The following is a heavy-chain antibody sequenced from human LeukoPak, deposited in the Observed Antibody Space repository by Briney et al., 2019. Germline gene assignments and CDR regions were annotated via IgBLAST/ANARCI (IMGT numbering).Heavy chain of an antibody. CDR3: ARDDIVVVPAAHYYYYMDV. CDR2: IIPIFGTA. D-gene: IGHD2-2*01. J-gene: IGHJ6*03. V-gene: IGHV1-69*05. CDR1: GGTFSSYA. Sequence: ASVKVSCKASGGTFSSYAISWVRQAPGQGLEWMGGIIPIFGTANYAQKFQGRVTITTDESTSTAYMELSSLRSEDTAVYYCARDDIVVVPAAHYYYYMDVWGKGTTVTVPS.